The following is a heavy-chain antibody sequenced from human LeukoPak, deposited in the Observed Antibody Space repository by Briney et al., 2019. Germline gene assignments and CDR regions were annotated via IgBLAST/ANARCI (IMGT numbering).Heavy chain of an antibody. CDR1: GFTFSSYS. D-gene: IGHD1-26*01. V-gene: IGHV3-48*04. CDR2: FSCSSSTI. Sequence: GVSLTLSCAASGFTFSSYSMIWLRRAQGKGLEGVLYFSCSSSTIYYADSVKRRFPIHRDIAKNSLYLQMNSLRAEDTAAYYCEREEGEPVSYYYRYVWGKGTTVTVS. CDR3: EREEGEPVSYYYRYV. J-gene: IGHJ6*03.